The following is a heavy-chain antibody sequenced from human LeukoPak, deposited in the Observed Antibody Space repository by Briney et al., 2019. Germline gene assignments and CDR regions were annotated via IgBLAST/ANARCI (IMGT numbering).Heavy chain of an antibody. CDR1: GFIVCNNY. CDR3: ARDSNGPAF. Sequence: GGSLRLSCAASGFIVCNNYMSWVRQAPGKGLEWVSVIYSSGGTFYSDSVKGRFTISRDCSKNTLYLQMNSLRADDTAVYYCARDSNGPAFWGQETVVTVSS. CDR2: IYSSGGT. J-gene: IGHJ4*02. D-gene: IGHD6-19*01. V-gene: IGHV3-53*01.